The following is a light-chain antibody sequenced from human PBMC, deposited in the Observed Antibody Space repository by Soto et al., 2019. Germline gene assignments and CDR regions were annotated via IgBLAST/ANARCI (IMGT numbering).Light chain of an antibody. J-gene: IGKJ2*01. CDR1: QSISSW. CDR3: QEYNSQLYT. CDR2: DAS. V-gene: IGKV1-5*01. Sequence: DIQMTQAPSTLSASVGDRVTITCRASQSISSWLAWYQQKPGKAPKLLIYDASSLERGVPSRFSGSGSGTEFSLTISSLHPVDFATYYCQEYNSQLYTFGQGTKVEIK.